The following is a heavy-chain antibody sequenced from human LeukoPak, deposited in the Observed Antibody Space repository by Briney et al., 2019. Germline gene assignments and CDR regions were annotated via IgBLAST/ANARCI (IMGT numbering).Heavy chain of an antibody. CDR3: AKVLNVYCSSISCPPFFDY. CDR1: GFTFSSYG. J-gene: IGHJ4*02. V-gene: IGHV3-30*18. CDR2: ISYDGSNK. Sequence: GGSLRLSCAASGFTFSSYGMHWVRQAPGKGLEWVALISYDGSNKFYADSVKGRLTISRDNSKNTLYLQINSLRAEDTAVYYCAKVLNVYCSSISCPPFFDYWGQGTLVTVSS. D-gene: IGHD2-2*01.